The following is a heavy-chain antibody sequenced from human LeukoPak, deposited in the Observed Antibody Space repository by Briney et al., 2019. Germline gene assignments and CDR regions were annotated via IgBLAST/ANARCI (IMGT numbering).Heavy chain of an antibody. D-gene: IGHD2-2*01. CDR1: GFTFSAYT. CDR3: ARDYCSSTSCLFDY. J-gene: IGHJ4*02. V-gene: IGHV3-30-3*01. CDR2: MSNDGSIK. Sequence: GGSLRLSCAASGFTFSAYTIHWVRQAPGKGLEWVAVMSNDGSIKKYANSVKGRFTISRDNSKNTLYLQMNSLRAEDTAVYYCARDYCSSTSCLFDYWGQGTLVTVSS.